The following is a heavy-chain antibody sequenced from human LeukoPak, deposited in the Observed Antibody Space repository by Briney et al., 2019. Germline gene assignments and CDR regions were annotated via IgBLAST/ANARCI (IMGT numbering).Heavy chain of an antibody. D-gene: IGHD3-22*01. J-gene: IGHJ4*02. V-gene: IGHV4-38-2*02. CDR3: ARDPHYYDSSGYNYY. Sequence: PSETLSLTCTVSGYSISSGYYWGWIRQPPGKGLEWIGSIYHSGSTYYNPSLKSRVTISVDTSKNQFSLKLSSVTAADTAVYYCARDPHYYDSSGYNYYWGQGTLVTVSS. CDR1: GYSISSGYY. CDR2: IYHSGST.